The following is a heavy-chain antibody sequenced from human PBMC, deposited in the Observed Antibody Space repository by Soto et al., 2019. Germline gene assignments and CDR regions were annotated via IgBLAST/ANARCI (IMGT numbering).Heavy chain of an antibody. Sequence: GASVKVSCKASGYTFTSYDINWVRQATGQGLEWMGWMNPNSGNTGYAQKFQGRVTMTRNTSISTAYMELSSLRSEDTAVYYCARGPRAPQTYYDYVWGSYRYLYYFDYWGQGTLVTVSS. V-gene: IGHV1-8*01. CDR3: ARGPRAPQTYYDYVWGSYRYLYYFDY. D-gene: IGHD3-16*02. CDR1: GYTFTSYD. J-gene: IGHJ4*02. CDR2: MNPNSGNT.